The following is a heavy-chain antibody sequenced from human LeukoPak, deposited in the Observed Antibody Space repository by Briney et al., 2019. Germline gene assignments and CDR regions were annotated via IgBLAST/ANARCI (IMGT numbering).Heavy chain of an antibody. CDR3: AKGPLIEVAGTTWDY. CDR2: ISSSSSYI. V-gene: IGHV3-21*04. Sequence: ETGGSLRLSCAASGFTFSSYSMNWVRQAPGKGLEWVSSISSSSSYIYYADSVKGRFTISRDNAKNSLYLQMNSLRDEDTAVYYCAKGPLIEVAGTTWDYWGQGTLVTVSS. D-gene: IGHD6-19*01. J-gene: IGHJ4*02. CDR1: GFTFSSYS.